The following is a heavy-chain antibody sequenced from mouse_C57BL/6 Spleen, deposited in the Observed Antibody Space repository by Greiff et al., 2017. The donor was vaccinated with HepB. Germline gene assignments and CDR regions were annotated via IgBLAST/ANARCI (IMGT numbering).Heavy chain of an antibody. D-gene: IGHD1-1*01. CDR3: ANSRRDAMDY. Sequence: VQLQQSGPVLVKPGASVKMSCKASGYTFTDYYMNWVKQSHGKSLEWIGVINPYNGGTSYNQKFKGKATLTVDKSSSTAYMELNSLTSEDSAVYYCANSRRDAMDYWGQGTSVTVSS. CDR2: INPYNGGT. CDR1: GYTFTDYY. V-gene: IGHV1-19*01. J-gene: IGHJ4*01.